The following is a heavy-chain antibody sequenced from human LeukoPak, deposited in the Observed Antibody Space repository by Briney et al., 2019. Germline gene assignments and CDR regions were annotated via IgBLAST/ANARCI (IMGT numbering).Heavy chain of an antibody. Sequence: ASVKVSCKTSGYTFTDYGIHWVRQAPGQGLEWMGWISAYNGNTNYAQKLQGRVTMTTDTSTSTAYMELRSLRSDDTAVYYCAREARDSSSLNWFDPWGQGTLVTVSS. V-gene: IGHV1-18*01. D-gene: IGHD6-13*01. J-gene: IGHJ5*02. CDR3: AREARDSSSLNWFDP. CDR2: ISAYNGNT. CDR1: GYTFTDYG.